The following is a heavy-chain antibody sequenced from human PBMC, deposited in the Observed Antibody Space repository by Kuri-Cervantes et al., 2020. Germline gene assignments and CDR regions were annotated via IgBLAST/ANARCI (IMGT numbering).Heavy chain of an antibody. Sequence: GGSLRLSCAASGFTFSSYWMSWVRQAPGKGLEWVANIKQDGSEKYYVDSVKGRFTISRDNSKNTLYLQMNSLRAEDTAVYYCARAKGYYVGIGYFDYWGQGTLVTVSS. CDR3: ARAKGYYVGIGYFDY. CDR1: GFTFSSYW. D-gene: IGHD1-26*01. CDR2: IKQDGSEK. J-gene: IGHJ4*02. V-gene: IGHV3-7*01.